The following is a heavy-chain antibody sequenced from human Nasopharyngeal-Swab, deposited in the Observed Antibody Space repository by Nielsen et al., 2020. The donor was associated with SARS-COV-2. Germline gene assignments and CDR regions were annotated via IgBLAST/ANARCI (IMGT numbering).Heavy chain of an antibody. V-gene: IGHV3-43*01. CDR2: ISWDATSI. CDR3: ARDRSVTSGGYFDY. CDR1: GFTFHDYT. Sequence: GGSLRLSCAVSGFTFHDYTMHWVRQAPGKGLEWVSLISWDATSIYYADSVKGRFTISRDNSKNSLYLQMSSLRAEDTALYYCARDRSVTSGGYFDYWGQGTLVTVSS. J-gene: IGHJ4*02. D-gene: IGHD3-10*01.